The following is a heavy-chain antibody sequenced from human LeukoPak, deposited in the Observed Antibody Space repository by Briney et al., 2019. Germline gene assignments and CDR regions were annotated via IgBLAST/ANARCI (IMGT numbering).Heavy chain of an antibody. CDR2: IIPIFGTA. D-gene: IGHD3-10*01. J-gene: IGHJ3*02. Sequence: ASVKVSCKASGGTFSSYAISWVRQAPGQGLEWMGGIIPIFGTANYAQKFQGRVTITADESTSTVYMELSSPRSEDTAVYYCTASYGSGHDPAAFDIWGQGTMVTVSS. CDR1: GGTFSSYA. CDR3: TASYGSGHDPAAFDI. V-gene: IGHV1-69*13.